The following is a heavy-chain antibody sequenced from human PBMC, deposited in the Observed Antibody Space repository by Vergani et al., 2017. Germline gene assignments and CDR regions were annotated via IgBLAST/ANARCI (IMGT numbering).Heavy chain of an antibody. V-gene: IGHV1-46*01. CDR1: GYTFTSYY. CDR2: INPSGGSK. D-gene: IGHD3-22*01. CDR3: ARVSLNYYDSSGYYEPVFDY. J-gene: IGHJ4*02. Sequence: QVQLVQSGAEVKKPGASVKVSCKASGYTFTSYYMHWVRQAPGQGLEWMGIINPSGGSKSYAQKFQGRVTMTRDTSTSTVYMELSSLRSDDTAVYYCARVSLNYYDSSGYYEPVFDYWGQGTLVTVSS.